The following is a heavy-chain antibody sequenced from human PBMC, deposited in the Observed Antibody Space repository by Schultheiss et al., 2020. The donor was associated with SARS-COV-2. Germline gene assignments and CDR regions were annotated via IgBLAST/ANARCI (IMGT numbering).Heavy chain of an antibody. D-gene: IGHD6-19*01. V-gene: IGHV4-34*01. J-gene: IGHJ3*02. CDR3: ARVRTFSIAVAGTMAFDI. Sequence: SETLSLTCTVSGGSISSYFWSWIRQPPGKGLEWIGEINHSGSTNYNPSLKSRVTISVDTSKNQFSLKLSSVTAADTAVYYCARVRTFSIAVAGTMAFDIWGQGTMVTVSS. CDR1: GGSISSYF. CDR2: INHSGST.